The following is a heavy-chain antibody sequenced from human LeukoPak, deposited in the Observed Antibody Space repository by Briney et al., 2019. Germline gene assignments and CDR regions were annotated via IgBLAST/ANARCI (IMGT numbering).Heavy chain of an antibody. J-gene: IGHJ4*02. CDR3: ASRYSYGTGGFDY. CDR1: GGSISSGGYS. Sequence: SETLSLACAVSGGSISSGGYSWSWIRQPPGKGLEWIGYIYHSGSTYYNPSLKSRVTISVDRSKNQFSLKLSSVTAADTAVYYCASRYSYGTGGFDYWGQGTLVTVSS. CDR2: IYHSGST. V-gene: IGHV4-30-2*01. D-gene: IGHD5-18*01.